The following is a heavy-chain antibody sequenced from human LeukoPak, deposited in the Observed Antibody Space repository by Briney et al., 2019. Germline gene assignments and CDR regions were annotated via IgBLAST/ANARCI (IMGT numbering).Heavy chain of an antibody. D-gene: IGHD2-15*01. CDR1: GFTFSNYW. Sequence: HPGGSLRLSCAASGFTFSNYWIHWVRQAPGKGLVWVSRINPAGNYANYADSVKGRFTISRDNPKNSLYLQMNSLRAEDTAVYYCARDCSGGSCYGWYNWFDPWGQGTLVTVSS. CDR2: INPAGNYA. V-gene: IGHV3-74*01. J-gene: IGHJ5*02. CDR3: ARDCSGGSCYGWYNWFDP.